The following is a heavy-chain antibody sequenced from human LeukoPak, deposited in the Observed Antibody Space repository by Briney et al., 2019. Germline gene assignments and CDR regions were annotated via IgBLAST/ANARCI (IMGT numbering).Heavy chain of an antibody. CDR2: IKQDGSEN. CDR3: ARDSTGYGYEEWS. J-gene: IGHJ5*02. Sequence: GGSLRLSCATSGFTFNNYGMHWVRQAPGKGLEWVANIKQDGSENFYVDSVKGRFTISRDNAKNSLYLQMNSLRADDTAVYYCARDSTGYGYEEWSWGQGTLVTVSS. CDR1: GFTFNNYG. D-gene: IGHD5-18*01. V-gene: IGHV3-7*01.